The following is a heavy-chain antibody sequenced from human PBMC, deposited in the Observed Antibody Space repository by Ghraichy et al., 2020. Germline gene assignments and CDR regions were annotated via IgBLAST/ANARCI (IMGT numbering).Heavy chain of an antibody. D-gene: IGHD6-19*01. V-gene: IGHV4-34*01. CDR2: VDHTGST. CDR3: AKWAGTAVGFNDWYFDF. J-gene: IGHJ2*01. Sequence: SETLSLTCTVYSGSFSGFHWSWIRQPPGKGLEWIGEVDHTGSTTYNPSLNSRVTISVDKSKNQISLKLTSVTAADTAVYYFAKWAGTAVGFNDWYFDFWGRGTLVPVSS. CDR1: SGSFSGFH.